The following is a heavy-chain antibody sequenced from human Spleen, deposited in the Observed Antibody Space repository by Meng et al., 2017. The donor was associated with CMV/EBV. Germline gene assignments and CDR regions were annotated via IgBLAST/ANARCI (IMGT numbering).Heavy chain of an antibody. Sequence: GGSLRLSCAASGFTFSSYEMNWVRQAPGKGLEWVSYISSSGSTIYYADSVKGRFTISRDNAKNSLYLQMNSLRAEDTAVYYCARDKGQLLTRGSYYYYGMDVWGQGTTVTVSS. V-gene: IGHV3-48*03. CDR3: ARDKGQLLTRGSYYYYGMDV. CDR2: ISSSGSTI. D-gene: IGHD2-2*01. CDR1: GFTFSSYE. J-gene: IGHJ6*02.